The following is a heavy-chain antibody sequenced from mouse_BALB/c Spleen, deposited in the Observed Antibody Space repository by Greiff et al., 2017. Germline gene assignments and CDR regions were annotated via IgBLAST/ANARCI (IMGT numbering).Heavy chain of an antibody. J-gene: IGHJ2*01. D-gene: IGHD2-1*01. Sequence: DVKLVESGPGLVKPSQSLSLTCTVTGYSITSDYAWNWIRQFPGNKLEWMGYISYSGSTSYNPSLKSRISITRDTSKNQFFLQLNSVTTEDTATYYCARGGYYGNYGYFDYWGQGTTLTVSS. V-gene: IGHV3-2*02. CDR2: ISYSGST. CDR3: ARGGYYGNYGYFDY. CDR1: GYSITSDYA.